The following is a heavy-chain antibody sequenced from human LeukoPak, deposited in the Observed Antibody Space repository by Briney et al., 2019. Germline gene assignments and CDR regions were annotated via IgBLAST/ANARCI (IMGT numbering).Heavy chain of an antibody. CDR3: AKDFYYGSGARSWLIYYFDY. Sequence: PGGSLRLSCAASTFTFSSYGMSWVRQAPGKGLEWVSAISDSGYITYYADSVKGRFTISRDNSKNTLYLQMNSLRVEDTAVYYCAKDFYYGSGARSWLIYYFDYWGQGTLVTVSS. J-gene: IGHJ4*02. CDR1: TFTFSSYG. V-gene: IGHV3-23*01. CDR2: ISDSGYIT. D-gene: IGHD3-10*01.